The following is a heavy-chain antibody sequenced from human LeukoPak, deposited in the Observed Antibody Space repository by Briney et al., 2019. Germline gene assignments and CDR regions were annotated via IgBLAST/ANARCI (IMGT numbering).Heavy chain of an antibody. J-gene: IGHJ3*02. V-gene: IGHV3-48*03. D-gene: IGHD3-22*01. CDR1: GFSFSSYN. CDR2: ISSSGSTI. CDR3: ARDTYYYDSSGPGNAFDI. Sequence: GGSLRLSCAASGFSFSSYNMNWVRQAPGKGLEWVSYISSSGSTIYYADSVKGRFTISRDNAKNSLYLQMNSLRAEDTAVYYCARDTYYYDSSGPGNAFDIWGQGTMVTVSS.